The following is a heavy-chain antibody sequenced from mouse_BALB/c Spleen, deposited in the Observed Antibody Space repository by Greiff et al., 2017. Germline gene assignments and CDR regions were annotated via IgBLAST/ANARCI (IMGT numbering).Heavy chain of an antibody. J-gene: IGHJ4*01. CDR2: IWAGGST. V-gene: IGHV2-9*02. D-gene: IGHD1-1*01. Sequence: VQLVESGPGLVAPSQSLSITCTVSGFSLTSYGVHWVRQPPGKGLEWLGVIWAGGSTNYNSALMSRLSISKDNSKSQVFLKMNSLQTDDTAMYYCAREGTTVVGAMDYWGQGTSVTVSS. CDR1: GFSLTSYG. CDR3: AREGTTVVGAMDY.